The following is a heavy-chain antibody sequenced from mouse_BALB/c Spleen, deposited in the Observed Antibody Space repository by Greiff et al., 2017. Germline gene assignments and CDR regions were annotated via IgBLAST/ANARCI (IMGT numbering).Heavy chain of an antibody. V-gene: IGHV5-17*02. CDR3: AREGDPYFDY. D-gene: IGHD3-3*01. J-gene: IGHJ2*01. Sequence: LEWVAYISSGSSTIYYADTVKGRFTISRDNPKNTLLLQMTSLRSEDTAMYYCAREGDPYFDYWGQGTTLTVSS. CDR2: ISSGSSTI.